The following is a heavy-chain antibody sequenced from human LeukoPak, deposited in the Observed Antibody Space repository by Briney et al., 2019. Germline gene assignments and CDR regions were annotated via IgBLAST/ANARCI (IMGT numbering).Heavy chain of an antibody. CDR3: ARQGFKWLTSLWFDP. CDR1: GSRFTSYW. CDR2: IYPGDSDT. D-gene: IGHD3-22*01. V-gene: IGHV5-51*01. Sequence: GESLKISCKGSGSRFTSYWIGWVRQMPGKGLEWMGIIYPGDSDTRYSPSFQGQVTISADKSISTAYLQWSSLKASDTAMYYCARQGFKWLTSLWFDPWGQGTLVTVSS. J-gene: IGHJ5*02.